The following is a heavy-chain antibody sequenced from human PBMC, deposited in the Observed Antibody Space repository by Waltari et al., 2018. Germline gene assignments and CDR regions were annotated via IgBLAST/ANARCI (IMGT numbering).Heavy chain of an antibody. J-gene: IGHJ4*02. V-gene: IGHV3-74*03. CDR3: VRDEPGDGLDY. CDR1: GFTFSRYW. CDR2: IESDESRT. D-gene: IGHD7-27*01. Sequence: EVQMVESGGALVQPGGSLRLSCATSGFTFSRYWMHWVRQAPGKGLMWVSHIESDESRTTYADSVKGRFTISRDNAKNTVYLQMNSLRDEDTAVYYCVRDEPGDGLDYWGQGTLDTVSS.